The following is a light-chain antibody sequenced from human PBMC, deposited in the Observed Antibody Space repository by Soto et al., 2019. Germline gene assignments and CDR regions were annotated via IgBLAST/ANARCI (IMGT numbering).Light chain of an antibody. J-gene: IGKJ1*01. CDR1: QSISSW. Sequence: DIQMTQSPSTLSASVGDRVTITCRASQSISSWLAWYQQKPGKAPKLLIYKASSLESGVPSRFSGSGSGTEFTLSISSLQPDDFATYYCQQYNGYSVVTFGQGTKVEIK. CDR3: QQYNGYSVVT. V-gene: IGKV1-5*03. CDR2: KAS.